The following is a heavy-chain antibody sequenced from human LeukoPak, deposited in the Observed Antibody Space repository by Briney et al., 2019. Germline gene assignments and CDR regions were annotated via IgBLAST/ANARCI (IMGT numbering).Heavy chain of an antibody. D-gene: IGHD2-15*01. CDR3: ARGYCSGGTCYGYFDL. Sequence: SETLSLTCTVSGGSISSYYWSWIRQPPGKGLECIGHIYYSGRTNYNPSIKSRVTISVDTSKNQFSLKLSSVTAADTAVYYCARGYCSGGTCYGYFDLWGRGTLVTVSS. J-gene: IGHJ2*01. CDR1: GGSISSYY. V-gene: IGHV4-59*08. CDR2: IYYSGRT.